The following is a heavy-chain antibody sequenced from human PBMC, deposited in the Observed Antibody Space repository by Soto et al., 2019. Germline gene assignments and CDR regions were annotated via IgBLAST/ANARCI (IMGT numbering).Heavy chain of an antibody. CDR3: AREYELLGDYYYGMDV. V-gene: IGHV3-7*03. CDR2: IKQDGSEK. D-gene: IGHD3-10*01. Sequence: PGGSLRLSCAASGFTFSSYWMSWVRQAPGKGLEWVANIKQDGSEKYYVDSVKGRFTISRDNAKNSLYLQMNSLRAEDTAVYYCAREYELLGDYYYGMDVWGQGTTVTVSS. CDR1: GFTFSSYW. J-gene: IGHJ6*02.